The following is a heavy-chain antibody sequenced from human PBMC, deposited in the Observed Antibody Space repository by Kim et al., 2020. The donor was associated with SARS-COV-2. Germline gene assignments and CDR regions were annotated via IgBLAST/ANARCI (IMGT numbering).Heavy chain of an antibody. CDR1: GFTFSSSG. D-gene: IGHD1-26*01. Sequence: GGSLRLSCAASGFTFSSSGMHWVRQAPGKGLEWVAVIWYDGSNKYYADSVKGRFTISRDNSKNTLYLQMNSLRAEDTAVYYCARDGIVGATGIDYWGQGTLVTVSS. V-gene: IGHV3-33*01. CDR2: IWYDGSNK. J-gene: IGHJ4*02. CDR3: ARDGIVGATGIDY.